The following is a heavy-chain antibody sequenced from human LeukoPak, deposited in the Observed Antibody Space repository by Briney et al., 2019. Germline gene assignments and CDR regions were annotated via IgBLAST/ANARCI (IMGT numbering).Heavy chain of an antibody. Sequence: ASVKVSCKASGYTFTGYYMHWVRQAPGQGLEWMGWINPNSGGTNYAQKFQGRVTMTRDTSISTAYLQWSSLKASDTAMYYCARLDTYSGSYGDWGQGTLVTVSS. V-gene: IGHV1-2*02. CDR3: ARLDTYSGSYGD. J-gene: IGHJ4*02. D-gene: IGHD1-26*01. CDR1: GYTFTGYY. CDR2: INPNSGGT.